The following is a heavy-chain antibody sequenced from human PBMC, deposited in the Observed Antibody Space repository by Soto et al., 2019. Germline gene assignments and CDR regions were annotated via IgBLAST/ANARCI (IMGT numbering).Heavy chain of an antibody. V-gene: IGHV5-51*03. D-gene: IGHD3-10*01. J-gene: IGHJ4*02. CDR1: GYSFTSYW. Sequence: EVQLVQSGAEVKTPGESLKISCKGSGYSFTSYWIGWVRQMPGRGLECMGIIYPGDSDTKCSPSFQGQDTISADKSISTVYLRWSRLKSSHTAMCYCARLAASESYWPTEAFDYWGQGTLVTVSS. CDR2: IYPGDSDT. CDR3: ARLAASESYWPTEAFDY.